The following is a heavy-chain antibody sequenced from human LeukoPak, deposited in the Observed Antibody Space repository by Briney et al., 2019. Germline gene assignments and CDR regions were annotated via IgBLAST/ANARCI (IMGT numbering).Heavy chain of an antibody. CDR3: ARAPDTAIPYYYMDV. D-gene: IGHD5-18*01. J-gene: IGHJ6*03. CDR2: INHSGST. CDR1: GGSFSGYY. Sequence: PSETLSLTCAVYGGSFSGYYWSWLRQPPGKGLEWIGEINHSGSTNYNPSLKSRVTISVDTSKNHFSLRVNSVVAADTAVYYCARAPDTAIPYYYMDVWGKGTTVTVSS. V-gene: IGHV4-34*01.